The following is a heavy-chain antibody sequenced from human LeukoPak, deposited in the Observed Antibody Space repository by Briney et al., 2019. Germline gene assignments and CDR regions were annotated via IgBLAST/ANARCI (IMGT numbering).Heavy chain of an antibody. Sequence: GGSLRLSCAASGFTFSSYGMHWVRQAPGKGLEWVAFIRYDGSNKYYADSVKGRFTISRDSSKNTLYLQMNSLRAEDTAVYYCGGPTFDYWGQGTLVTVSS. CDR3: GGPTFDY. CDR2: IRYDGSNK. D-gene: IGHD3-10*01. CDR1: GFTFSSYG. V-gene: IGHV3-30*02. J-gene: IGHJ4*02.